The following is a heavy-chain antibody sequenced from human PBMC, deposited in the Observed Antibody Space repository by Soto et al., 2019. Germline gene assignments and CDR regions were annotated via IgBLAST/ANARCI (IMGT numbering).Heavy chain of an antibody. J-gene: IGHJ6*03. D-gene: IGHD6-6*01. V-gene: IGHV4-34*01. CDR2: INHSGST. CDR3: ARGKWYSSSKYYYYYYMDV. Sequence: QVQLQQWGAGLLKPSETLSLTCAVYGGSFSGYYWSWIRQPPGKGLEWIGEINHSGSTNYNPSLKSRLPIPVDKSKNQFSRKLSSVTAADTAVYYCARGKWYSSSKYYYYYYMDVWVKGTTVTVSS. CDR1: GGSFSGYY.